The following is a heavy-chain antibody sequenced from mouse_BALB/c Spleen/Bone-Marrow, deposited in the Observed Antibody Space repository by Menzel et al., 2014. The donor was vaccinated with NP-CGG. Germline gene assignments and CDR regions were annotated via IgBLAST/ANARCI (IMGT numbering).Heavy chain of an antibody. CDR1: GYTFTSYY. J-gene: IGHJ4*01. CDR3: SRGGNFYVMDY. D-gene: IGHD2-1*01. CDR2: INPSNGVN. Sequence: VQLQQSGAELVKPGASVKLSCKASGYTFTSYYMYWVKQRPGQGLEWIGGINPSNGVNNFNEKFKSKASLTVDKSSSTAYMQLSSLTSEDSAVYYCSRGGNFYVMDYWGQGTSVTVSS. V-gene: IGHV1S81*02.